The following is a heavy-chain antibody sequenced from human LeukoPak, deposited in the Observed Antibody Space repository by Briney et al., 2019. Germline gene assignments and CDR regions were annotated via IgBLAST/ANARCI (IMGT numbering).Heavy chain of an antibody. CDR2: INTDGSST. D-gene: IGHD2-2*02. J-gene: IGHJ5*02. V-gene: IGHV3-74*01. CDR1: GFTFSSYW. Sequence: PGRSLRLSCAASGFTFSSYWMHWVRQAPGKGLVWVSRINTDGSSTSYADSVKGRFTISRDNAKNTLYLQMNSLRAEDTAVYYCARAYCSSTSCYTRWLDPWGQGTLVTVSS. CDR3: ARAYCSSTSCYTRWLDP.